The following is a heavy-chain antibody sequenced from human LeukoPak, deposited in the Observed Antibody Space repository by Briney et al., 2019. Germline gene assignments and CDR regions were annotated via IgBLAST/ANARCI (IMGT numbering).Heavy chain of an antibody. CDR3: ARDRRGDGYNSGYFDY. D-gene: IGHD5-24*01. V-gene: IGHV7-4-1*02. Sequence: GASVKVSRKASGYTFTSYAMNWVRQAPGQGLEWMGWINTNTGNPTYAQGFTGRFVFSLDPSVSTAYLQIRSLKAEDTAVYYCARDRRGDGYNSGYFDYWGQGTLVTVSS. J-gene: IGHJ4*02. CDR1: GYTFTSYA. CDR2: INTNTGNP.